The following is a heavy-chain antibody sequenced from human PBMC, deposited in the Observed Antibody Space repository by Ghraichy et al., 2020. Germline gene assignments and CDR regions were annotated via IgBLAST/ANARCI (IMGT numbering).Heavy chain of an antibody. D-gene: IGHD3-16*01. CDR2: INHSGST. CDR3: ARAPGGDHLDY. J-gene: IGHJ4*02. V-gene: IGHV4-34*01. CDR1: GGSFSGYY. Sequence: TLSLTCAVYGGSFSGYYWSWIRQPPGKGLEWIGEINHSGSTNYNPSLKSRVTISVDTSKNQFSLKLSSVTAADTAVYYCARAPGGDHLDYWGQGTLVTVSS.